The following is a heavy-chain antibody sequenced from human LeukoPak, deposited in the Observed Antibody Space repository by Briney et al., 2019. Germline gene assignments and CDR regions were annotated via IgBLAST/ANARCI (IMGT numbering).Heavy chain of an antibody. CDR1: GFSFNSYG. D-gene: IGHD4-17*01. CDR2: IWHDGSHE. CDR3: AKDATEYGDSHFDW. Sequence: PGRSLRLSCSASGFSFNSYGMRWVRQAPGKGLEWVAVIWHDGSHEYYADSEKGRFTISRDNSRNTVYLEMNSLRVEDTAVYYCAKDATEYGDSHFDWWGQGTLVTVSS. V-gene: IGHV3-33*06. J-gene: IGHJ4*02.